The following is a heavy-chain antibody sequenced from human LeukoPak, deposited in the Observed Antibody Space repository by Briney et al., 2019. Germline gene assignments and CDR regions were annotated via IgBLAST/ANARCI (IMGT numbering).Heavy chain of an antibody. CDR2: ISSSSSYI. J-gene: IGHJ4*02. CDR1: GFTFSSYS. Sequence: GGSLRLSCAASGFTFSSYSMNWVLQAPGKGLEWVSSISSSSSYIYYADSVKGRFTISRDNAKNSLYLQMNSLRAEDTAVYYCAGCAGGGSCYLNYWGQGTLVTVSS. D-gene: IGHD2-15*01. CDR3: AGCAGGGSCYLNY. V-gene: IGHV3-21*01.